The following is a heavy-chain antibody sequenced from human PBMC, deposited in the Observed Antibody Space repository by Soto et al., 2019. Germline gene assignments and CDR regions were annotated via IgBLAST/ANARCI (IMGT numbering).Heavy chain of an antibody. CDR3: ARGGGGSYVSNCGMDV. CDR2: IYYSGST. CDR1: GGSISSGGYY. Sequence: QVQLQESGPGLVKPSQTLSLTCTVSGGSISSGGYYWSWLRQHPGNGLEWIGYIYYSGSTYYNPSLMSRVTIAVVPPKNESSLRLGAVTAADTAVYYCARGGGGSYVSNCGMDVWGQGTKVTVSS. V-gene: IGHV4-31*03. J-gene: IGHJ6*02. D-gene: IGHD1-26*01.